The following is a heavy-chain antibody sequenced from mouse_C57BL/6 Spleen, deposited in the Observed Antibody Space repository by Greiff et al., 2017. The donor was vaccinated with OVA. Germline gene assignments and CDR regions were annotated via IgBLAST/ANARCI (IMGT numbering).Heavy chain of an antibody. CDR3: AREESGY. CDR1: GYSFTGYY. J-gene: IGHJ2*01. V-gene: IGHV1-42*01. Sequence: EVKLMESGPELVKPGASVKISCKASGYSFTGYYMNWVKQSPEKSLEWIGEINPSTGGTTYNQKFKAKATLTVDKSSSTAYMQLKSLTSEDSAVYYCAREESGYWGQGTTLTVSS. CDR2: INPSTGGT. D-gene: IGHD6-2*01.